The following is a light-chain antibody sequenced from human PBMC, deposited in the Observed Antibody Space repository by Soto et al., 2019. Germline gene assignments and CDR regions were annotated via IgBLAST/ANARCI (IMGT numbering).Light chain of an antibody. CDR1: RSDVGGYDY. V-gene: IGLV2-11*01. CDR3: CSYAGSYSYG. Sequence: QSALTQPRSVSGSPGQSVSISCTGARSDVGGYDYVSWYQQHPDKAPKVIIYDVIKRPSGVPDRFSGSKSGNTASLTISGLQSDAEADYYCCSYAGSYSYGFGPGTKVTVL. J-gene: IGLJ1*01. CDR2: DVI.